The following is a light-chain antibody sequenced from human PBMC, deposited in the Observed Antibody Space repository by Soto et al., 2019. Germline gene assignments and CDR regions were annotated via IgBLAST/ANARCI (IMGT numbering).Light chain of an antibody. J-gene: IGLJ1*01. CDR3: SSYTSSSTPYV. Sequence: QSVLTQPASVSGSPGQSITISCTGTSSDVGGYNYVSWYQQHPGKPPKLMFYDVINRPSGVSNRFSGSKSGNTASLPISGLQAEAEADYYCSSYTSSSTPYVFGTGTKVTAL. CDR1: SSDVGGYNY. CDR2: DVI. V-gene: IGLV2-14*01.